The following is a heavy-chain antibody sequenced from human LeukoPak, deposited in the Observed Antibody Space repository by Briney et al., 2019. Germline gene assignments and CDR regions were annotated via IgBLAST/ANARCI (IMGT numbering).Heavy chain of an antibody. CDR2: IYPGDSDT. CDR1: GYSFTSYW. J-gene: IGHJ4*02. D-gene: IGHD3-22*01. V-gene: IGHV5-51*01. CDR3: ARPSSGYYSPFDY. Sequence: GESLKISCKASGYSFTSYWIGWVRQMPGKGQEWMGIIYPGDSDTRYSPSFQGQVTISTDKSISTAYLQWSSLKASDTAIYYCARPSSGYYSPFDYWGQGTLVTVSS.